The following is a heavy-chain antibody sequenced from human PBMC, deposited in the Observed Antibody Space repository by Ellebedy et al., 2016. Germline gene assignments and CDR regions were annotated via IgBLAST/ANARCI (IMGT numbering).Heavy chain of an antibody. D-gene: IGHD3-10*01. CDR3: ARMVRGVSPLFGYYYYGMDV. J-gene: IGHJ6*02. CDR2: IYPADSDT. Sequence: GESLKISCKGSGYTFSNYWIGWVRQMPGKGLEWMGIIYPADSDTRYSPSFQGQVTISADKSISTAYLQRSSLKASDTAMYYCARMVRGVSPLFGYYYYGMDVWGQGTTVTVSS. V-gene: IGHV5-51*01. CDR1: GYTFSNYW.